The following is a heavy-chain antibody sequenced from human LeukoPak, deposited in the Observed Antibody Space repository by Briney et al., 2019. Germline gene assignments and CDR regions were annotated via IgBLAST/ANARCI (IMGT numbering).Heavy chain of an antibody. CDR2: IHSSGSI. D-gene: IGHD2/OR15-2a*01. CDR1: GGSISIFY. Sequence: TSETLSLTCAVSGGSISIFYWSWIRQPAGKGLDWIGRIHSSGSINHNPSLKSRVTLSVDTSKNQLSLKLTSVAAADTAVYYCARGTFKDGLDVWGQGTTVTVSS. J-gene: IGHJ6*02. V-gene: IGHV4-4*07. CDR3: ARGTFKDGLDV.